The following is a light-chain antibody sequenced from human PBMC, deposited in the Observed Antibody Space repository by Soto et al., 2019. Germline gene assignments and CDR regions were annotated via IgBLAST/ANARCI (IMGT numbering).Light chain of an antibody. Sequence: EIVLTQSPATLSLSPGERATLSCRASQSISSHLAWYQQKPDQAPRLLMYDVSNRATDIPARFSGSGSGTDFTLTISSLEPEDFAVYYCQQRPNWPLTFVGGTKVEIK. CDR3: QQRPNWPLT. J-gene: IGKJ4*01. CDR2: DVS. V-gene: IGKV3-11*01. CDR1: QSISSH.